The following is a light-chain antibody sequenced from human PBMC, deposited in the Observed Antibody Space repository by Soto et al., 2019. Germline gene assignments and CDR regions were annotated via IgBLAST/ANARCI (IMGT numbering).Light chain of an antibody. CDR3: SSYTSSSTLV. CDR1: SSDVGVYNY. Sequence: QSVLTQPASVSGSPGQSITIYCTGTSSDVGVYNYVSWYQQHPGKAPKLMIYEVSNRPSGVSNRFSGSKSGNTASLTISGLQAEDEADYYCSSYTSSSTLVFGGGTQLNVL. J-gene: IGLJ2*01. V-gene: IGLV2-14*01. CDR2: EVS.